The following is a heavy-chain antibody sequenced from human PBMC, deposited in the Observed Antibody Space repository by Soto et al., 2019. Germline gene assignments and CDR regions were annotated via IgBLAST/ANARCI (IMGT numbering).Heavy chain of an antibody. V-gene: IGHV2-5*02. Sequence: QITLKESGPTLVKPTQTLTLTCTFSGFPLSTSGVGVGWIRQRPGKALEWLALIYWDDVKRYSPSLKSTLTITKDTSNTQVVLTHTNMKPVDTATTYRAQTFPLMRGQDAFEIRGQGKMVNVCS. CDR2: IYWDDVK. D-gene: IGHD2-21*01. CDR3: AQTFPLMRGQDAFEI. CDR1: GFPLSTSGVG. J-gene: IGHJ3*02.